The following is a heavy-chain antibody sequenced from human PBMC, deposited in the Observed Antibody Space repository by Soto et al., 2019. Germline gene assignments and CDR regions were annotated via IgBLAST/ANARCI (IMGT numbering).Heavy chain of an antibody. D-gene: IGHD1-26*01. CDR3: AKGGSYRTFDL. CDR1: RFSFSDYG. Sequence: GGSLRLSCAASRFSFSDYGMHWVRQAPGKGLEWVAVISYEGSAQYYVDSVKGRFTIARDNSKNMLYLQMNSLRPEDTAVYYCAKGGSYRTFDLWGQGTLVTVS. V-gene: IGHV3-30*18. CDR2: ISYEGSAQ. J-gene: IGHJ4*02.